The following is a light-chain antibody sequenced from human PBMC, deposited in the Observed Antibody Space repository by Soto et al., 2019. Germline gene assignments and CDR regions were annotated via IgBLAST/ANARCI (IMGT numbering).Light chain of an antibody. J-gene: IGKJ1*01. CDR3: QQHDSYSLWM. CDR1: QSITTW. V-gene: IGKV1-5*03. CDR2: KAS. Sequence: DIQITQSPSTLSASVGDRVTITCRASQSITTWLAWYQQKPGKAPKLLIYKASSLECGVPSRFSGSGSGTEFTLTISSLQPDDFATYYCQQHDSYSLWMFGQGTKVEIK.